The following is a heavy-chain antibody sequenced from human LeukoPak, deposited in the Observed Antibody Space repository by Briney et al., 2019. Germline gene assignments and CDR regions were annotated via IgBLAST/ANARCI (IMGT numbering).Heavy chain of an antibody. CDR1: GFRFGSFW. V-gene: IGHV3-7*01. CDR2: IKEDGSQT. D-gene: IGHD2-15*01. J-gene: IGHJ4*02. Sequence: PGGSLRFSCAASGFRFGSFWMTWIRQAPGKGLEWVGHIKEDGSQTNYIDSVTGRFTISRDNTKDSLYLQMNSLRAEDTAVYFCARDVGWFHFDSWGQGILVTVSS. CDR3: ARDVGWFHFDS.